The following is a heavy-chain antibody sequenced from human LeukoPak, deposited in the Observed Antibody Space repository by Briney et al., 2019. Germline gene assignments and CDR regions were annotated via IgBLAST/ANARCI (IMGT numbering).Heavy chain of an antibody. Sequence: ASVKVPCKASGYTFTSYGISWVRQAPGQGLEWMGWISAYNGNTNYAQKLQGRVTMTTDTSTSTAYMEPRSLRSDDTAVYYCARLDYYGSGSYYNVGNDYWGQGTLVTVSS. J-gene: IGHJ4*02. CDR2: ISAYNGNT. CDR1: GYTFTSYG. CDR3: ARLDYYGSGSYYNVGNDY. V-gene: IGHV1-18*01. D-gene: IGHD3-10*01.